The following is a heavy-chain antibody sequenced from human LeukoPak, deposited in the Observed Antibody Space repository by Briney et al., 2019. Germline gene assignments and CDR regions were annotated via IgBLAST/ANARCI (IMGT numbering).Heavy chain of an antibody. CDR2: IKQDGSEK. V-gene: IGHV3-7*01. CDR3: ARGSSGWYAHYFDY. D-gene: IGHD6-19*01. Sequence: GGSLRLSCAASGFTFSSYWMSWVRQAPGKGLEWVANIKQDGSEKYYVDSVKGRFTISRDNAKNSLYLQMNSLRAEDTAVYYCARGSSGWYAHYFDYWGQGTLVTVSS. J-gene: IGHJ4*02. CDR1: GFTFSSYW.